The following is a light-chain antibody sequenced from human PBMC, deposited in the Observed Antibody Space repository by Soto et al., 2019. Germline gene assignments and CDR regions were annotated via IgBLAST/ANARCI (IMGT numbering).Light chain of an antibody. CDR2: GAS. Sequence: EIVMTQSPATLSMSPGERATLSCRASESVSSNLAWYQQKPGQAPRLLIYGASTGATGIPARFSGSGSGPEFTLTISSLQSEDFAVYYCHQYNNWPQTFGQGTKVVIK. V-gene: IGKV3-15*01. CDR3: HQYNNWPQT. J-gene: IGKJ1*01. CDR1: ESVSSN.